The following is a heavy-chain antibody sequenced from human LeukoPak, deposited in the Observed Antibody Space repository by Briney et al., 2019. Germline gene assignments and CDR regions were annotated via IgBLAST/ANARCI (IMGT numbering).Heavy chain of an antibody. V-gene: IGHV3-23*01. J-gene: IGHJ6*02. CDR1: GFTFSSYA. D-gene: IGHD6-13*01. Sequence: PGGSLRLSCAASGFTFSSYAMSWVRQAPGKGLEWVSAISGSGGSTYYADSVKGRFTISRDNSKNTLYLQMNSLRAEDTAVYYCAKFPAAGPYYYYYYGVDVWGQGTTVTVSS. CDR2: ISGSGGST. CDR3: AKFPAAGPYYYYYYGVDV.